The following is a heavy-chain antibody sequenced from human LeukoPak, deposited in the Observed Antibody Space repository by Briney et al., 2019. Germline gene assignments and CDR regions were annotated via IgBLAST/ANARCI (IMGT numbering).Heavy chain of an antibody. CDR3: ARSYYYDSSHTVDY. CDR1: GFTFSSYG. D-gene: IGHD3-22*01. CDR2: IWYDGRNK. Sequence: GSLRLSCAASGFTFSSYGMHWVRQAPGKGLEWVAVIWYDGRNKYYANSVKGRFTISRDNSKNTLYLQMNSLRAEDTAVYYCARSYYYDSSHTVDYWGQGTLVTVSS. V-gene: IGHV3-33*01. J-gene: IGHJ4*02.